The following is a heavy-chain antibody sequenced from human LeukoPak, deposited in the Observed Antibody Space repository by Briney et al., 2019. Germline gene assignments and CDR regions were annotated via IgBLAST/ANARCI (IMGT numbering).Heavy chain of an antibody. CDR1: GFTFDDYA. J-gene: IGHJ4*02. D-gene: IGHD1-26*01. V-gene: IGHV3-9*01. Sequence: AGRSLRLSCAASGFTFDDYAMHWVRQAPGKGLEWVSGISWNSGSIGYADSVKGRFTISRDNAKNSLYLQMNSLRAEDTAVYYCAREYSGSHKMDWGQGTLVTVSS. CDR2: ISWNSGSI. CDR3: AREYSGSHKMD.